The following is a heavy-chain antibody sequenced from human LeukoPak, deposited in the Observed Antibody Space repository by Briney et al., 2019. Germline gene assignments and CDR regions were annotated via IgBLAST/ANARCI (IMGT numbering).Heavy chain of an antibody. CDR2: IYHSGGT. D-gene: IGHD2/OR15-2a*01. Sequence: SETLSLTCAVSGDPINSIDWWSWVRQSPARGLEWIGEIYHSGGTNYNPSFKSRVTISIDKSKNHLSLKLTSETAADTAVYFCVANGYYALDYWGQGTLVTVAS. CDR3: VANGYYALDY. J-gene: IGHJ4*02. CDR1: GDPINSIDW. V-gene: IGHV4-4*02.